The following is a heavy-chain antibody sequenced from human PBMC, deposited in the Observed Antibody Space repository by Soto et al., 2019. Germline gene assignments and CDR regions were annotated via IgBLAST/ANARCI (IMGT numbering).Heavy chain of an antibody. D-gene: IGHD5-18*01. V-gene: IGHV3-30*18. J-gene: IGHJ4*02. CDR3: AKEGIELWSAFDY. CDR1: GFTFNKYG. Sequence: QVQLVESGGGVVQPGRSLRLSCAASGFTFNKYGIHWVRQAPGKGLEWVGVISDDGDDKYYADSVKGRFTISRDSSRNTLYLQMNSLRPEDTAMYYCAKEGIELWSAFDYWGQGTLVTVSS. CDR2: ISDDGDDK.